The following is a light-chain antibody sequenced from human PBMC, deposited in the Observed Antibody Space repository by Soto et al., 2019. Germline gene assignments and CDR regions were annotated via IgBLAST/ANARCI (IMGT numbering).Light chain of an antibody. CDR1: SSDIGSYNF. CDR2: EVS. J-gene: IGLJ3*02. V-gene: IGLV2-23*02. CDR3: CSYAGDVTWV. Sequence: QSVLTQPASVSGSPGQSITISCTGTSSDIGSYNFVSWYQQHPGKAPQLIISEVSKRPSGVSNRFSGSKSGNTASLTISGLQAEDEADYYCCSYAGDVTWVFGGGTKLTVL.